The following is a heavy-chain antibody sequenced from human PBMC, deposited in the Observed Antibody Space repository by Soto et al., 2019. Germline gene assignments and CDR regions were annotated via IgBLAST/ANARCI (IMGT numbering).Heavy chain of an antibody. V-gene: IGHV3-21*01. J-gene: IGHJ6*02. CDR3: ARVSVVEHLGYYYYYYGMDV. CDR2: ISSSSSYI. Sequence: EVQLVESGGGLVKPGGSLRLSCAASGFTFSSYSMNWVRQAPGKGLEWVSSISSSSSYIYYADSVKGRFTIARDNAKNSLYLQMNSLRAEDTAVYYCARVSVVEHLGYYYYYYGMDVWGQGTTVTVSS. D-gene: IGHD2-2*01. CDR1: GFTFSSYS.